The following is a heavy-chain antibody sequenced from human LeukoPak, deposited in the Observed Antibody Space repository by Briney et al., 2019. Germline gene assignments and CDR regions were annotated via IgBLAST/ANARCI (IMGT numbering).Heavy chain of an antibody. J-gene: IGHJ6*03. CDR1: GFTADDYS. V-gene: IGHV3-9*02. Sequence: AARCLSLSCAASGFTADDYSMHWDRQAQGDGRGWVSCSRWNSGSIGYADSVTGRFNISRDNAKNSLYMQMNSLRAEDTALYYCANDGGATTPHYYYMDVWGKGTTVTVSS. D-gene: IGHD5-24*01. CDR2: SRWNSGSI. CDR3: ANDGGATTPHYYYMDV.